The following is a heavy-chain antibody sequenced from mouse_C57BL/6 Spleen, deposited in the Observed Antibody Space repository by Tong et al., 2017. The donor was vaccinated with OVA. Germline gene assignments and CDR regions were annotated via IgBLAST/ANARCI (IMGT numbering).Heavy chain of an antibody. CDR2: INPSNGGT. D-gene: IGHD1-1*01. CDR3: ARDYYGSSWGYYFDY. Sequence: VQLQESGTELVKPGASVKLSCKASGYTFTSYWMHWGKQRPGQGLEWIGNINPSNGGTNYNEKFKNKATLTVDKSSSTAYMQLSSLTSEDSAVYYCARDYYGSSWGYYFDYWGQGTTLTVSS. V-gene: IGHV1-53*01. CDR1: GYTFTSYW. J-gene: IGHJ2*01.